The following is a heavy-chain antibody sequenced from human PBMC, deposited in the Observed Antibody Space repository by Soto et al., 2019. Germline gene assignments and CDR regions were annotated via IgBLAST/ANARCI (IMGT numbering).Heavy chain of an antibody. J-gene: IGHJ5*02. V-gene: IGHV3-33*01. Sequence: GRSLRLSCASYGFSFSQYGIHWVRQGPGQGLEWLAVMWHDGSKQFYAESVKGRFTISRDTSKNTVYLQMSSLAVEDTAVYHCARDVDTSSNYSCFDPWGHGT. CDR3: ARDVDTSSNYSCFDP. D-gene: IGHD1-26*01. CDR2: MWHDGSKQ. CDR1: GFSFSQYG.